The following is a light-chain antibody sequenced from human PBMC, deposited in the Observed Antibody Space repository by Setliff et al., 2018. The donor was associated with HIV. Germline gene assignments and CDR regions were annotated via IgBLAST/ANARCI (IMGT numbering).Light chain of an antibody. V-gene: IGLV2-23*02. CDR2: EVT. J-gene: IGLJ3*02. Sequence: QSVLTQFASVSGSPGQSITISCTGTSSDVGSYNLVSWYQQHPGKAPKLMIYEVTKRPSGISHRFSGSKSGNTASLTISGLQAEDEADYYCSTWDDSLNGWLFGGGTK. CDR3: STWDDSLNGWL. CDR1: SSDVGSYNL.